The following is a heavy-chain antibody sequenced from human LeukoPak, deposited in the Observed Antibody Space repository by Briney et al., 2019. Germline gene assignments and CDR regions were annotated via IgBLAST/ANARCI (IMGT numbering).Heavy chain of an antibody. Sequence: GGSLRLSRAASGFTFSNAWMSWVRQAPGKGLEWVGRIKNKTDGGTTDYAAPVKGRFTISRDDSKNTLYLQMNSLKTEDTAVYYCTTGIVATEYYFDYWGQGTLVTVSS. CDR1: GFTFSNAW. CDR2: IKNKTDGGTT. V-gene: IGHV3-15*01. J-gene: IGHJ4*02. CDR3: TTGIVATEYYFDY. D-gene: IGHD5-12*01.